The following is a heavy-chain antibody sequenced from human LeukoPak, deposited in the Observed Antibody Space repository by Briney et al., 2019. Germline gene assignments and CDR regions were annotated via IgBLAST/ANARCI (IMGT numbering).Heavy chain of an antibody. CDR3: AKSNYFDSGGYYFFDY. D-gene: IGHD3-22*01. CDR1: AFTFSNYA. J-gene: IGHJ4*02. Sequence: TGGSLRLSCAASAFTFSNYAMTWVRQAPGKGREWVSGISVSGGSTNYGDSVKGRFTISRDNSKNTLYLQMNSLRAEDTAVYYCAKSNYFDSGGYYFFDYWGQGTLVTVSS. V-gene: IGHV3-23*01. CDR2: ISVSGGST.